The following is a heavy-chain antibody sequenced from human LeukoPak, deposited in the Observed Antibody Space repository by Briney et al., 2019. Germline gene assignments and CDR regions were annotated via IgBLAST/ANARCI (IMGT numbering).Heavy chain of an antibody. V-gene: IGHV3-23*01. D-gene: IGHD4-17*01. Sequence: PGGSLRLSCAASGFTFSSYAMSWVRQAPGKGLEWVSAISGSGGSTYYADSVKGRLTISRDNSKNTLFLQMNSLRAEDTAVYYRATDSPRSTSYGDFDYWDQGTLVTVSS. CDR2: ISGSGGST. J-gene: IGHJ4*02. CDR3: ATDSPRSTSYGDFDY. CDR1: GFTFSSYA.